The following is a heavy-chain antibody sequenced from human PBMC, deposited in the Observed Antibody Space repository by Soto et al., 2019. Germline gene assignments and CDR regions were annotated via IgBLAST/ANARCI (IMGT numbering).Heavy chain of an antibody. CDR2: INHSGST. CDR3: ARVRMVRGVTIQYYYYYYGMDV. J-gene: IGHJ6*02. V-gene: IGHV4-34*01. CDR1: GGSFSGYY. D-gene: IGHD3-10*01. Sequence: SETLSLTCAVYGGSFSGYYWSWIRQPPGKGLEWIGEINHSGSTNYNPSLKSRVTISVDTSKNQFSLKLSSVTAADTAVYYCARVRMVRGVTIQYYYYYYGMDVWGQGTTVTVSS.